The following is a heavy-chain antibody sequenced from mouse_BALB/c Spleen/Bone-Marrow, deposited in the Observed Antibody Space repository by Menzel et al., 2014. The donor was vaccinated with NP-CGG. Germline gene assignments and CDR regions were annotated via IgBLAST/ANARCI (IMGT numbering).Heavy chain of an antibody. CDR2: INPSNGRT. CDR3: ARYDGPAWFAY. Sequence: QVQLQQSGAELVKPGASVKLSCKASGYTFTSYWIHWVKLRPGHGLEWIGEINPSNGRTNYNEKFKNKATLTVDKSSSTACIQRSSLTSEDSAVYYCARYDGPAWFAYWDEGTLVTVS. V-gene: IGHV1S81*02. CDR1: GYTFTSYW. D-gene: IGHD2-3*01. J-gene: IGHJ3*01.